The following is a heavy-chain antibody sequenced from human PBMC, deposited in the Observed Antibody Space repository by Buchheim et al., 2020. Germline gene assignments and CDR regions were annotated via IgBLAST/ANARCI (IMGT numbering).Heavy chain of an antibody. J-gene: IGHJ4*02. D-gene: IGHD5-18*01. Sequence: EVQLVESGGGLVQPGGSLRLSCAASGFAFSSYWMSWVRQAPGKGLEWVANIKQDGSEKYYVDSVKGRFIISRDNAKNSLYLQMNGLTAEDTAVYYCASSGYAYGQGYWGQGTL. CDR1: GFAFSSYW. CDR3: ASSGYAYGQGY. V-gene: IGHV3-7*01. CDR2: IKQDGSEK.